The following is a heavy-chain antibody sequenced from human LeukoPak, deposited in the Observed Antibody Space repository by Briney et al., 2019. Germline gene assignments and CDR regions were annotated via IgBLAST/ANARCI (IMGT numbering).Heavy chain of an antibody. Sequence: GGSLRLSCAASGFTFSDYYMSWIRQAPGKGLEWVSSISSSSSYIYYADSVEGRFTISRDNAKNSLYLQMNSLRAEDTAVYYCARGTEDTAMVCDYWGQGTLVTVSS. J-gene: IGHJ4*02. CDR2: ISSSSSYI. CDR3: ARGTEDTAMVCDY. D-gene: IGHD5-18*01. V-gene: IGHV3-11*06. CDR1: GFTFSDYY.